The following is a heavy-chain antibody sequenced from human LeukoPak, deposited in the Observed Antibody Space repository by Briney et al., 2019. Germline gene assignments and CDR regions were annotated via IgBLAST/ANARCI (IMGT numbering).Heavy chain of an antibody. V-gene: IGHV3-7*01. CDR3: ARVGPPYYYYYMDV. CDR1: GFTFSASW. J-gene: IGHJ6*03. Sequence: GGSLRLSCAASGFTFSASWMSWVRQAPGKGLEWVANTKQDGSEKYSADSVKGRFTVSRDNAKKLVYLQMNSLTVEDTAVYYCARVGPPYYYYYMDVWGEGTTVTVSS. CDR2: TKQDGSEK.